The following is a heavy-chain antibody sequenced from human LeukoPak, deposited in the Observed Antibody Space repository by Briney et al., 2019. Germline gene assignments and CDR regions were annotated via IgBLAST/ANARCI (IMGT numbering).Heavy chain of an antibody. CDR1: GYTFTSYD. Sequence: GASVKVSCKASGYTFTSYDINWVRQATGQGLEWMGWMNPNSGDTGFAQKFQGRVTMTRNTSISTAYMELNSLRSEDTAVYYWARGQLADFDYWGQGTLVTVSS. V-gene: IGHV1-8*01. CDR3: ARGQLADFDY. CDR2: MNPNSGDT. J-gene: IGHJ4*02. D-gene: IGHD6-6*01.